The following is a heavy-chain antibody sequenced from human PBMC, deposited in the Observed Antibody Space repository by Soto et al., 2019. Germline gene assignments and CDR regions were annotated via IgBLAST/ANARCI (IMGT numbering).Heavy chain of an antibody. J-gene: IGHJ5*01. D-gene: IGHD6-25*01. CDR1: GGSFSGYY. V-gene: IGHV4-34*01. CDR2: INHSGST. Sequence: PSETLSLTCAVYGGSFSGYYWSWIRQPPGKGLEWIGEINHSGSTNYNPSLKSRVTISVDTSKNQFSLKLSSVTAADTAVYYCARASGRAAVGTTPGNWIVSWGQGILVNVFS. CDR3: ARASGRAAVGTTPGNWIVS.